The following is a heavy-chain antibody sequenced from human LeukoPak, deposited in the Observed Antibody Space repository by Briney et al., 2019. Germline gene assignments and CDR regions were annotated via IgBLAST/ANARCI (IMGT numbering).Heavy chain of an antibody. Sequence: ASVKVSCKASGYTFTSYGISWVRQAPGQGLEWMGWISAYNGNTNYAQKLQGRVTMTRDTSTNTVYMELSSLRSEDTAVYYCASGDYSSSRRFDYWGQGSLVTVSS. D-gene: IGHD6-13*01. CDR2: ISAYNGNT. V-gene: IGHV1-18*01. J-gene: IGHJ4*02. CDR3: ASGDYSSSRRFDY. CDR1: GYTFTSYG.